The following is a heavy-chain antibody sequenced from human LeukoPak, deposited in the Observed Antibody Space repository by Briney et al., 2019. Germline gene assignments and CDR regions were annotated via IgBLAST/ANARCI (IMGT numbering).Heavy chain of an antibody. J-gene: IGHJ4*02. CDR3: AKTSAGIRGGYFDY. D-gene: IGHD3-10*01. CDR2: INDSGGNT. V-gene: IGHV3-23*01. CDR1: GFTFSSYA. Sequence: PGGSLRLSCAASGFTFSSYAVSWVRQAPGEGLEWVSLINDSGGNTYYADSVKGRFTISRDNSKNTLFLQMSSLTAEDTAVYYCAKTSAGIRGGYFDYWGQGNLVTVFS.